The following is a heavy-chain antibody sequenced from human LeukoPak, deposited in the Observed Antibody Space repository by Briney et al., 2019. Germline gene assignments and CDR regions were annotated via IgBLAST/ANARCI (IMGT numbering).Heavy chain of an antibody. CDR3: ARGREDYYDSSGYYVLFDY. CDR1: GFTVSSNY. V-gene: IGHV3-53*01. Sequence: GGSLRLSCAASGFTVSSNYMSWVRHAPGKGLEWVSVIYRGGSTYYADSVKGRFTISRDNSKNTLYLQMNSLRAEDTAVYYCARGREDYYDSSGYYVLFDYWGQGTLVTVSS. CDR2: IYRGGST. D-gene: IGHD3-22*01. J-gene: IGHJ4*02.